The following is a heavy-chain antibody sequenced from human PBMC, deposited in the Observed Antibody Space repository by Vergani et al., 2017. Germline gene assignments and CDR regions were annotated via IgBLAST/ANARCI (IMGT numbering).Heavy chain of an antibody. D-gene: IGHD5-24*01. CDR1: GYTFTSYA. J-gene: IGHJ4*02. V-gene: IGHV7-4-1*02. Sequence: QVQLVQSGSELKKPAASVKVSCKASGYTFTSYAMNWVRQAPGQGLEYMGWINTNTGNPTYAQGVTGRFFFSLDTSVSTAYLQISSLKAEDTAVYYCARVSSSGGYNYASRYWGQGTLVTVSS. CDR3: ARVSSSGGYNYASRY. CDR2: INTNTGNP.